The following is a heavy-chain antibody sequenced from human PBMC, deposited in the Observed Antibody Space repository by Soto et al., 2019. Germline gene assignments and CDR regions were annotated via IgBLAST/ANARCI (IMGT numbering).Heavy chain of an antibody. D-gene: IGHD2-15*01. V-gene: IGHV1-2*02. J-gene: IGHJ6*01. CDR2: INPNSGGT. CDR1: GYTFTGYY. CDR3: ARGDIXVVVAALRSYYYYGMDV. Sequence: APVKVSCKASGYTFTGYYMHWVRQAPGQGLEWMGWINPNSGGTNYAQKFQGRVTMTRDTSISTAYMELSRLRSDDTAVYYCARGDIXVVVAALRSYYYYGMDVWGQGTTVTVSS.